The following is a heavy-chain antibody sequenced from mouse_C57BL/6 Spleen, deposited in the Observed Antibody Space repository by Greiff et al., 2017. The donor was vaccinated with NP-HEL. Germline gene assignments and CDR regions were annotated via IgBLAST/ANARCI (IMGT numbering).Heavy chain of an antibody. CDR3: ARVDSGTYWYFDV. D-gene: IGHD3-3*01. V-gene: IGHV1-7*01. CDR2: INPSSGYT. Sequence: QVQLQQSGAELAKPGASVKLSCKASGYTFTSYWMHWVKQRPGKGLEWIGYINPSSGYTKYTQKFKDKATLTADKSSSTAYMQLSSLTYEDSAVYYCARVDSGTYWYFDVWGTGTTVTVSS. J-gene: IGHJ1*03. CDR1: GYTFTSYW.